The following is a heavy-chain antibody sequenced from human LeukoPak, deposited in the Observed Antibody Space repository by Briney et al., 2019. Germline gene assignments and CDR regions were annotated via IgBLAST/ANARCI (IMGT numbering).Heavy chain of an antibody. J-gene: IGHJ4*02. V-gene: IGHV3-23*01. Sequence: GGSLRLSCAASGFTFSSCAMSWARQAPGKGLEWVSGISDGGGTTNYADAVKGRFTISRDKSKNTLFLQMNSLRAEDTAVYYCAKSYDDYLGYFDSWGQGTLVTVSS. CDR1: GFTFSSCA. CDR2: ISDGGGTT. CDR3: AKSYDDYLGYFDS. D-gene: IGHD4-17*01.